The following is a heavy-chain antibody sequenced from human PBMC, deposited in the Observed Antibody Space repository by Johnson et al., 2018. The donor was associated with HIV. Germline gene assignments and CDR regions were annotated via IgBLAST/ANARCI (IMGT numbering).Heavy chain of an antibody. CDR3: GGDQGGSNVWWANDAFDI. J-gene: IGHJ3*02. Sequence: QVQLVESGGGLVQPGGSLRLSCAASGFTFSSYAMHWVRQAPGKGLEWVAILSYDGSNKYYVDSVKGRFTISRDNAKNTLYLQQNSLRAEDTAVYYYGGDQGGSNVWWANDAFDIWGQGTMVTVSS. CDR2: LSYDGSNK. CDR1: GFTFSSYA. D-gene: IGHD1-26*01. V-gene: IGHV3-30*03.